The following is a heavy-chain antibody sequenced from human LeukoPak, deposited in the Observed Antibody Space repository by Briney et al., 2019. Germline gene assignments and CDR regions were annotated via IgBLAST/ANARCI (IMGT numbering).Heavy chain of an antibody. J-gene: IGHJ5*02. CDR1: GGSISTYY. CDR2: IHYSGTT. V-gene: IGHV4-59*08. CDR3: ATFTFGRNWFDP. Sequence: SETLSLTCTVSGGSISTYYWSWIRQPPGKGLEWIAYIHYSGTTNYNPSLKSRVTVSVDTSKNQISLKLSSVTAADTAVYYCATFTFGRNWFDPWGQGTLVTVSS. D-gene: IGHD3-10*01.